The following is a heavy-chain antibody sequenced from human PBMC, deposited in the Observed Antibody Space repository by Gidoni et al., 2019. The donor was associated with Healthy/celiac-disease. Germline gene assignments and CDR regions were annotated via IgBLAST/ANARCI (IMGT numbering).Heavy chain of an antibody. Sequence: QVQLQESGPGLVKPSETLSLTCTVSGGSISSYYWSWIRQPAGKGLEWIGRIYTSGSTNYNPSLKSRVTMSVDTSKNQFSLKLSSVTAADTAVYYCASSKAAAGSSLFFDYWGQGTLVTVSS. V-gene: IGHV4-4*07. D-gene: IGHD6-13*01. CDR1: GGSISSYY. CDR2: IYTSGST. CDR3: ASSKAAAGSSLFFDY. J-gene: IGHJ4*02.